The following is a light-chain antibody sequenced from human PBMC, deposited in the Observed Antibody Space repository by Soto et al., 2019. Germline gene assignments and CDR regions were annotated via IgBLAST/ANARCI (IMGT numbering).Light chain of an antibody. V-gene: IGKV3-11*01. CDR1: QSVSSH. CDR3: QQRSNWPGT. CDR2: DAS. Sequence: VLTHSPATLSLSPCERATLSCRASQSVSSHLGWYQQKPGQAPRLLIYDASNRATGVPARFSGSGSGTDFTLTISSLEPEDFAVYHCQQRSNWPGTFGQGTKVDIK. J-gene: IGKJ1*01.